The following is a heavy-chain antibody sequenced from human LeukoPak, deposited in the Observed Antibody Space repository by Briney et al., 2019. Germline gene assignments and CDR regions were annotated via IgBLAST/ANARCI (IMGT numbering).Heavy chain of an antibody. D-gene: IGHD3-16*02. CDR3: ARGRDFVWGSYRYTNNDAFDV. J-gene: IGHJ3*01. V-gene: IGHV4-34*01. Sequence: KTSETLSLTCAVYGGSFSGYYWSWIRQPPGKGLEWIGEINHSGSTNYNPSLKTRVTISLDTSKNQVSLRLTSVTAADTAVYYCARGRDFVWGSYRYTNNDAFDVWGQGTMVTVSS. CDR1: GGSFSGYY. CDR2: INHSGST.